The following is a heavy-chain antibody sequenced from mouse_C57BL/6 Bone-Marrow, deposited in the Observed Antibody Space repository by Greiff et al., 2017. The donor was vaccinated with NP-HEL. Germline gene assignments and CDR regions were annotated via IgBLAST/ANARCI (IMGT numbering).Heavy chain of an antibody. V-gene: IGHV1-50*01. CDR2: IDPSDSYT. J-gene: IGHJ2*01. CDR1: GYTFTSYW. D-gene: IGHD4-1*01. Sequence: QVQLQQPGAELVKPGASVKLSCKASGYTFTSYWMQWVKQRPGQGLEWIGEIDPSDSYTNYNQKFKGKATLTVDTSSSTAYMQLSSLTSEDSAVYYCASLTGTGYWGQGTTLTVSS. CDR3: ASLTGTGY.